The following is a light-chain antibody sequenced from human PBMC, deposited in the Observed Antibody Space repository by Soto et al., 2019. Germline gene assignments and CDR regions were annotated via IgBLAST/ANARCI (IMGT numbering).Light chain of an antibody. CDR3: QQYSIYSRT. V-gene: IGKV1-5*03. CDR2: KAS. Sequence: DIQMTQSPSTLSASVGDRVTITCRASQSIDTWLAWYQQKPGKAPKILIYKASSLESGVPSRFSGSGSGTEFTLTISSLQPDDFETYYCQQYSIYSRTFGQGTKLEIK. CDR1: QSIDTW. J-gene: IGKJ2*01.